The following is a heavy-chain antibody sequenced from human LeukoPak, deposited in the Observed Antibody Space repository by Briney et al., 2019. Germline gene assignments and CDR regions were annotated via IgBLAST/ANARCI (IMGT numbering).Heavy chain of an antibody. V-gene: IGHV4-59*08. CDR2: IYYSGST. Sequence: PSETLSLTCTVSGGSISSYYWSWIRQPPGKGLEWIGYIYYSGSTNYNPSLKSRVTISVDTSKNQFSLKLSSVTAADTAVYYCARLNYYDSSGGWFDPWGQGTLVTVSS. CDR1: GGSISSYY. J-gene: IGHJ5*02. D-gene: IGHD3-22*01. CDR3: ARLNYYDSSGGWFDP.